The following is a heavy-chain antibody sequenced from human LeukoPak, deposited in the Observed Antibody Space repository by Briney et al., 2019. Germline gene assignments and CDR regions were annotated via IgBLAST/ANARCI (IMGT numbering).Heavy chain of an antibody. CDR3: ARTEQWLVHNWFDP. Sequence: GGSLRLSCAASGFTFSSYSMNWVRQAPGKGLEWVSSISSSSSYIYYADSVKGRFTISRDNAKNSLYLQMNSLRAEDTAVYYCARTEQWLVHNWFDPWGQGTLVTVSS. D-gene: IGHD6-19*01. V-gene: IGHV3-21*01. CDR1: GFTFSSYS. CDR2: ISSSSSYI. J-gene: IGHJ5*02.